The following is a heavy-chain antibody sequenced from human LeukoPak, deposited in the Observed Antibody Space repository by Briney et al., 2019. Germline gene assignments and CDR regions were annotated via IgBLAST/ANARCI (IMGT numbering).Heavy chain of an antibody. CDR2: ISSSSSTI. CDR3: ARTYQLLYGDAFDI. CDR1: GFTFSRYS. Sequence: PGGSLRLSCAASGFTFSRYSMNWVRQAPGKGLEWVSYISSSSSTIYYADSVKGRFTIPRDNAKNSLYLQMNSLRAEDTAMYYCARTYQLLYGDAFDIWGQGTMVTVSS. J-gene: IGHJ3*02. D-gene: IGHD2-2*02. V-gene: IGHV3-48*01.